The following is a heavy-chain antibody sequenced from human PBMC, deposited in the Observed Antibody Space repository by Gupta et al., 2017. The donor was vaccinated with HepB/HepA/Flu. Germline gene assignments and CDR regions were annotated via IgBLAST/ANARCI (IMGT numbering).Heavy chain of an antibody. CDR3: ARQPGQELLLWFGDDGMDV. J-gene: IGHJ6*02. Sequence: QLQLQESGPGLVKPSETLSLTCTVSGGSISSSSYYWGWIRQPPGKGLEWIGSIYYSGSTYYNPSLKSRVTISVDTSKNQFSLKLSSVTAADTAVYYCARQPGQELLLWFGDDGMDVWGQGTTVTVSS. V-gene: IGHV4-39*01. CDR2: IYYSGST. CDR1: GGSISSSSYY. D-gene: IGHD3-10*01.